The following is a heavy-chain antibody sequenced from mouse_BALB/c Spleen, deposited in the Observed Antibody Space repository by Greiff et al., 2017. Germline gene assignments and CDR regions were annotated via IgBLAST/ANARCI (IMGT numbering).Heavy chain of an antibody. CDR3: TGYGNLWYAMDY. Sequence: DVMLVESGGGLVQPGGSMKLSCVASGFTFSNYWMNWVRQSPEKGLEWVAEIRLKSNNYATHYAESVKGRFTISRDDSKSSVYLQMNNLRAEDTGIYYCTGYGNLWYAMDYWGQGTSVTVSS. J-gene: IGHJ4*01. CDR2: IRLKSNNYAT. V-gene: IGHV6-6*02. CDR1: GFTFSNYW. D-gene: IGHD2-1*01.